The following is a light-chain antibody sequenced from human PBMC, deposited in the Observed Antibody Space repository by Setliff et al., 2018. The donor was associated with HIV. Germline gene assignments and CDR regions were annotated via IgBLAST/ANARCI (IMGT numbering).Light chain of an antibody. Sequence: QSALAQPASVSGSPGQSITISCTGTSSDVGRYDLVSWYQQHPGKAPKLMIYDVSNRPSGVSNRFSGSKSGNTASLTISGLQAEDEAGYYCSSYTSTYTYVFGTGTKVTVL. CDR1: SSDVGRYDL. V-gene: IGLV2-14*02. J-gene: IGLJ1*01. CDR2: DVS. CDR3: SSYTSTYTYV.